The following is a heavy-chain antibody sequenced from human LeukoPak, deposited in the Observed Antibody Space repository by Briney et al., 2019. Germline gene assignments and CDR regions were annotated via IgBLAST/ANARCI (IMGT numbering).Heavy chain of an antibody. CDR1: GGTFSSYA. Sequence: SVKVSCKASGGTFSSYAISWVPQAPRQGLEWMGGIIPIFGTANYAQKFQGRVTITADESTSTAYMELSSLRSEDTAVYYCARGTDSSSWYYFDYWGQGTLVTVSS. V-gene: IGHV1-69*01. J-gene: IGHJ4*02. D-gene: IGHD6-13*01. CDR2: IIPIFGTA. CDR3: ARGTDSSSWYYFDY.